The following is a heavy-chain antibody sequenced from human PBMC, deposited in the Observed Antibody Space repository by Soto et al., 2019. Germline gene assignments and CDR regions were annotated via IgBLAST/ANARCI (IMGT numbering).Heavy chain of an antibody. J-gene: IGHJ4*02. CDR2: IFSNDEK. D-gene: IGHD3-10*01. CDR3: ARTTPPIDAFGELSTYYFDY. V-gene: IGHV2-26*01. CDR1: GFSLSNARMG. Sequence: QVTLKESGPVLVKPTEPLTLTCTVSGFSLSNARMGVSWIRQPPGKALEWLAHIFSNDEKSYSTSLKSRLTISKDTSKSQVVLTMTNMDPVDTATYYCARTTPPIDAFGELSTYYFDYWGQGTLVTVSS.